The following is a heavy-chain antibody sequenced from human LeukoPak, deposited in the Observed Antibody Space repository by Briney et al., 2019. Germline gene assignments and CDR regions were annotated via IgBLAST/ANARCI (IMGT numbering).Heavy chain of an antibody. J-gene: IGHJ4*02. CDR3: ARRPRVLEYSSRGPLFDY. CDR2: IYTSGST. V-gene: IGHV4-4*07. Sequence: SETLSLTCTVSGGSISSYYWSWIRQPAGKGLEWIGRIYTSGSTNYNPSLKSRVTMSVDTSKNQFSLKLSSVTAADTAVYYCARRPRVLEYSSRGPLFDYWGQGTLVTVSS. CDR1: GGSISSYY. D-gene: IGHD6-6*01.